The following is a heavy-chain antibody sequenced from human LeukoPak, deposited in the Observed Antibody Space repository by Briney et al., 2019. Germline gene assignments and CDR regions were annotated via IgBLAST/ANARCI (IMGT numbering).Heavy chain of an antibody. D-gene: IGHD1-26*01. V-gene: IGHV1-69*04. CDR1: GGTFSSYT. CDR3: ARDEVGANGVDY. J-gene: IGHJ4*02. Sequence: ASVKVSCKASGGTFSSYTISWVRQAPGQGLEWMGRIIPILGIANYAQKFQGRVTITADKSTSTAYMELSSLRSEDTALYYCARDEVGANGVDYWGQGTLVTVSS. CDR2: IIPILGIA.